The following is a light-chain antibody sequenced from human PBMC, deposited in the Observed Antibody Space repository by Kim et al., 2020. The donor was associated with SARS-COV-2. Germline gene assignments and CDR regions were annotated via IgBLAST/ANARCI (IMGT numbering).Light chain of an antibody. V-gene: IGKV3-20*01. J-gene: IGKJ2*01. CDR2: GAS. CDR1: QSVRSSY. CDR3: PQYGSSPPYT. Sequence: SPGERATLSCRASQSVRSSYLAWYQQKPGQAPRLLIYGASSRATGIPDRFSGSGSGTDFTLTISRLEPEDFAVYYCPQYGSSPPYTFGQGTKLEI.